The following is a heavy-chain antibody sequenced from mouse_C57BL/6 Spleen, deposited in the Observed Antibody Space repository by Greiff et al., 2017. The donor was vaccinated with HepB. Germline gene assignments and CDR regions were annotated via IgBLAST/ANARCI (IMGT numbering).Heavy chain of an antibody. CDR3: AREGGTVGDY. Sequence: VKLQESGAELVKPGASVKMSCKASGYTFTSYWIPWVKQRPGQGLAWIGDIYPGSGSTNYNEKFKSKATLPVDTSSSTAYMQLSSLTSEDSAVYYCAREGGTVGDYWGQGTTLTVSS. D-gene: IGHD1-1*01. J-gene: IGHJ2*01. CDR2: IYPGSGST. V-gene: IGHV1-55*01. CDR1: GYTFTSYW.